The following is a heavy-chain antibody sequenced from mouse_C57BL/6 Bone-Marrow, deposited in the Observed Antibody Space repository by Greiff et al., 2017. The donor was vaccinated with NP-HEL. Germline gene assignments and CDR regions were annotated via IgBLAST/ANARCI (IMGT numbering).Heavy chain of an antibody. CDR2: IYPGANDT. J-gene: IGHJ3*01. Sequence: QVQLKESGAELVRPGSSVKISCKASGYAFNNYWMNWVKKRPGQGLEWIGQIYPGANDTNSNGKFRGKATLTEDKASRTAYMQRSGPTSEDSAGYFCARSGCGNYGFAYWGQGTLVSVSP. D-gene: IGHD2-1*01. CDR1: GYAFNNYW. CDR3: ARSGCGNYGFAY. V-gene: IGHV1-80*01.